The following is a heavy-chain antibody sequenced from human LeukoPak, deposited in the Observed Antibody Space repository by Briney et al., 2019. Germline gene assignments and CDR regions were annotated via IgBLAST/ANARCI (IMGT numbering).Heavy chain of an antibody. J-gene: IGHJ4*02. Sequence: ASVKVSCKASGYTFTDHYLHWVRQAPGQGLEWVGWIRPKSGDIHYAQTFYGRVTLTRDTSINTAYMELTGLTSDDTGVYYCTRDYNWGPDYWGQGTLITVSS. CDR1: GYTFTDHY. CDR2: IRPKSGDI. V-gene: IGHV1-2*02. CDR3: TRDYNWGPDY. D-gene: IGHD7-27*01.